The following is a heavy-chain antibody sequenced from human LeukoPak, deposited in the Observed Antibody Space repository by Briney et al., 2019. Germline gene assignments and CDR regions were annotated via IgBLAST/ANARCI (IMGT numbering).Heavy chain of an antibody. D-gene: IGHD2-2*01. CDR2: ISGSGAT. J-gene: IGHJ1*01. Sequence: GGPLRHSCAAWGFPFRYHPMSELPQAPGKGGEWFSLISGSGATYYADSVKGRLTISRDNSKNTLYLQMHSLRAEDTAVYYCATAHQFSFQDWGQGTLVTVSS. V-gene: IGHV3-23*01. CDR3: ATAHQFSFQD. CDR1: GFPFRYHP.